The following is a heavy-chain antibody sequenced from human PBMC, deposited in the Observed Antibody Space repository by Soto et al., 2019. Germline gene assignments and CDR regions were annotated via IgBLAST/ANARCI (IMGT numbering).Heavy chain of an antibody. CDR2: IYYSGST. Sequence: PSETLSLTCTVSGGSISSGDYYWSWIRQPPGKGLEWIGYIYYSGSTYYNPSLKSRVTISVDTSKNQFSLKLSSVTAADTAVFYCARHEKDPGWELLYYYYGMDVWGQGTTVTVSS. CDR1: GGSISSGDYY. D-gene: IGHD1-26*01. J-gene: IGHJ6*02. V-gene: IGHV4-30-4*01. CDR3: ARHEKDPGWELLYYYYGMDV.